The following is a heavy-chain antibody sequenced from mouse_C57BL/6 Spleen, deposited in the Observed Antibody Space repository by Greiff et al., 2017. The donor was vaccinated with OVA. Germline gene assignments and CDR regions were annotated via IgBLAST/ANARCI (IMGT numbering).Heavy chain of an antibody. V-gene: IGHV1-62-2*01. CDR3: ARHRYSNYDYWYFDV. D-gene: IGHD2-5*01. J-gene: IGHJ1*03. CDR2: FYPGSGSL. CDR1: GYTFTEYT. Sequence: VKLQQSGAELVKPGASVKLSCKASGYTFTEYTIHWVKQRSGPGLEWIGRFYPGSGSLKYNEKFKDKATLTADNSSSTVYMELSRWPSEVSAVYFCARHRYSNYDYWYFDVWGTGTTVTVSS.